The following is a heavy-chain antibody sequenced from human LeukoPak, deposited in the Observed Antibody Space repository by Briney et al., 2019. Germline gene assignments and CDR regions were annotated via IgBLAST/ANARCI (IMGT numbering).Heavy chain of an antibody. J-gene: IGHJ4*02. CDR1: GGSISGSNW. CDR2: IYHSGNT. Sequence: SGTLSLTCAVSGGSISGSNWWSWVRQPPGKGLEWIGEIYHSGNTNYNPSLKSRVTILEDKSKNQFSLKLSSVTAADTAVYYCARLSLKVLEWSPTKGKETHYFDYWGQGTLVTVSS. D-gene: IGHD3-3*01. CDR3: ARLSLKVLEWSPTKGKETHYFDY. V-gene: IGHV4-4*02.